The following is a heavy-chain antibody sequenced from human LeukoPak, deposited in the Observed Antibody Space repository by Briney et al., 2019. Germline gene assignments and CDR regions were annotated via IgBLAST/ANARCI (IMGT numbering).Heavy chain of an antibody. V-gene: IGHV4-59*11. CDR3: AREIVGATGWFDP. Sequence: PSETLSLTCTVSGGSISSHYWSWIRQPPGKGLEWIGYIYYSGSTNYNPSLKSRVTISVDTSKNQFSLKLSSVTAADTAVYYCAREIVGATGWFDPWGQGTLVTVSS. J-gene: IGHJ5*02. CDR1: GGSISSHY. CDR2: IYYSGST. D-gene: IGHD1-26*01.